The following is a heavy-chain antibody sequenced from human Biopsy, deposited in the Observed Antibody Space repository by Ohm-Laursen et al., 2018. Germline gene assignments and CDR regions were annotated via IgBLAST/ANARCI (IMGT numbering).Heavy chain of an antibody. CDR2: ISYNERT. CDR3: VREPKTGTAEAWYFDL. V-gene: IGHV4-31*03. CDR1: GASVKPSGSF. Sequence: SQTLSLTCSVSGASVKPSGSFWAWIRERRGKGLERIGYISYNERTHYNPSLTSRLAISFDTSNNRISLQLRSVSVADTAVYYCVREPKTGTAEAWYFDLWGRGSPVTVPS. D-gene: IGHD3-9*01. J-gene: IGHJ2*01.